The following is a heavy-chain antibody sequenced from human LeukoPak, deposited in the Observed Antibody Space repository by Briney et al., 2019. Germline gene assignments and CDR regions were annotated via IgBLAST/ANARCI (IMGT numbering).Heavy chain of an antibody. Sequence: GGSLRLSCAASGLIFSSYAMSWVRQVPGKGLEWVSGIYGGTTPTTFYSDSVKGRFTISRDNSMNTVYLQMNGLRAEDTAIYYCAKDLTPDGAWDIDYWGQGTPITVSS. D-gene: IGHD3-9*01. J-gene: IGHJ4*02. V-gene: IGHV3-23*01. CDR3: AKDLTPDGAWDIDY. CDR1: GLIFSSYA. CDR2: IYGGTTPTT.